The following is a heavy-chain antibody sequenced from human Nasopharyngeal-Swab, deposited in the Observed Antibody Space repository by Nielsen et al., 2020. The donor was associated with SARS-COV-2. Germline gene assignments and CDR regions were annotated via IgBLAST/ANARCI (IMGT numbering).Heavy chain of an antibody. J-gene: IGHJ3*02. CDR1: GYSFTNYW. Sequence: GESLKISCQGSGYSFTNYWIVWVRQMPGKGLEWMGTINPGDPDTRYSPSFQGQVPISADKSITTAYLQWSSLKASDTAMYYWARPRGYSGSSDAFDIWGQGTMVTVSS. V-gene: IGHV5-51*01. CDR2: INPGDPDT. D-gene: IGHD5-12*01. CDR3: ARPRGYSGSSDAFDI.